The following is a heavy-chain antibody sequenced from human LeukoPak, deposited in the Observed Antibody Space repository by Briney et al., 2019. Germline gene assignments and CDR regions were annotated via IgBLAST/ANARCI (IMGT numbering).Heavy chain of an antibody. J-gene: IGHJ4*01. CDR2: IKQDGGEK. CDR3: VRDGTAAGLYFDL. V-gene: IGHV3-7*01. D-gene: IGHD6-13*01. CDR1: GFTFSSYG. Sequence: GGSLRLSCAASGFTFSSYGMHWVRQAPGKGLEWVASIKQDGGEKSYVDSVKGRFTISRDNAKNSLYLQMSSLRAEDTAVYYCVRDGTAAGLYFDLWGQGTPVTVSS.